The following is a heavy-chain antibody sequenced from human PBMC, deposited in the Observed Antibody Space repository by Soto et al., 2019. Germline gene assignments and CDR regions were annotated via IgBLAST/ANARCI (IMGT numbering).Heavy chain of an antibody. Sequence: QVQLVQSGAEVKTPGSSVKVSCKASGGTFSSYAITWVRQAPGHVLEWMGGLISILGTANYAKKVQGRVTITAEDSTSTACMELSSLRSEDTVGYYCAGQVRAAGYYYGMYVWGQGTTVTVSS. D-gene: IGHD2-2*01. CDR2: LISILGTA. J-gene: IGHJ6*02. CDR3: AGQVRAAGYYYGMYV. CDR1: GGTFSSYA. V-gene: IGHV1-69*12.